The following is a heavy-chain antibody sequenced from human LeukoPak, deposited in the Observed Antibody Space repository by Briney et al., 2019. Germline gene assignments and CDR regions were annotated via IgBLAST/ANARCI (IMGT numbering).Heavy chain of an antibody. CDR1: GFTFSTYA. J-gene: IGHJ2*01. CDR3: AKSMTLQWRGFFDL. D-gene: IGHD6-19*01. CDR2: ISDSGANT. Sequence: GGSLRLSCAAPGFTFSTYAMSWVRQAPGKGLEWVSTISDSGANTYYADSVRGRFTISRDNSKNTLYLQKNSLRADDTAIYYCAKSMTLQWRGFFDLWGRGTHVTVSS. V-gene: IGHV3-23*01.